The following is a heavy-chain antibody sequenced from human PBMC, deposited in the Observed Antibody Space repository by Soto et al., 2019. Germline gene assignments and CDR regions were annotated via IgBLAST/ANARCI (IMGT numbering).Heavy chain of an antibody. V-gene: IGHV3-49*04. J-gene: IGHJ4*02. CDR3: TRVTYYDYVWGSYRSYYFDY. CDR2: IRSKAYGGTT. D-gene: IGHD3-16*02. CDR1: GFTFGDYA. Sequence: ESGGGLVQPGRSLRLSCTASGFTFGDYAMSWVRQAPGKGLEWVGFIRSKAYGGTTEYAASVKGRFTISRDDSKSIAYLQMNSLKTEDTAVYYCTRVTYYDYVWGSYRSYYFDYWGQGTLVTVSS.